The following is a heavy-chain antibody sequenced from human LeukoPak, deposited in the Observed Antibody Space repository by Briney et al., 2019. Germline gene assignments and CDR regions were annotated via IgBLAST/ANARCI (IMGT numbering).Heavy chain of an antibody. CDR3: ARRVGFYGSGSLNYFDP. D-gene: IGHD3-10*01. CDR1: GGSIGRSSYH. V-gene: IGHV4-39*02. Sequence: PSETLSLTCTVSGGSIGRSSYHWGWIRQPPGKGLEWIGSIFRTGSTYYSASLKSRVSISVDTSKNHIALKLTSVTAADTAVYFCARRVGFYGSGSLNYFDPWGQGILVSVSS. J-gene: IGHJ5*01. CDR2: IFRTGST.